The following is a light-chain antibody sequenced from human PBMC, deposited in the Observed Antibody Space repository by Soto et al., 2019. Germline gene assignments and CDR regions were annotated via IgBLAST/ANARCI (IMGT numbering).Light chain of an antibody. CDR2: AAS. CDR1: QDIGNF. CDR3: TVSACLPFR. Sequence: MYHSLAAVSSYERDRGTITCRASQDIGNFLAWYQQKPGKVPKLLIYAASRLQSGVPSRFSGSGSGTDFILTICSLQAEDFAPYCCTVSACLPFRFGHGAKVAIK. V-gene: IGKV1-17*03. J-gene: IGKJ3*01.